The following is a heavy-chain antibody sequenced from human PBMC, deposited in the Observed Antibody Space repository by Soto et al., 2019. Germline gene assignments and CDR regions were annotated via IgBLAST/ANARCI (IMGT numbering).Heavy chain of an antibody. D-gene: IGHD1-26*01. CDR1: GYTFTNYG. J-gene: IGHJ5*02. CDR3: ARALVKAVNGRGLGAHNGFDA. V-gene: IGHV1-18*01. CDR2: ISGYNGNT. Sequence: QAYLVQSGAEVRKPGASVKVSCKASGYTFTNYGVAWVRQAPGQGLEWLGWISGYNGNTNYAQKFQGRVTMTRDTTTSTDYTKLKTLRSDARASSYCARALVKAVNGRGLGAHNGFDAWGQGTLVTVSS.